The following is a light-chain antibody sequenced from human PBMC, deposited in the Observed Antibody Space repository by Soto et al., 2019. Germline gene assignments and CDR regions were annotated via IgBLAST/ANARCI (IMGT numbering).Light chain of an antibody. CDR2: AAS. V-gene: IGKV1-39*01. CDR3: QQSYSTPFT. J-gene: IGKJ3*01. CDR1: QSINTY. Sequence: DMQMTQSPSSLSASIGDRVTITCRASQSINTYLNWYQQKPGKAPKLLIYAASSLQSGVPSRFSGSGSGTDFTLTISSLQPEDFATYYCQQSYSTPFTFGPGTKVDIK.